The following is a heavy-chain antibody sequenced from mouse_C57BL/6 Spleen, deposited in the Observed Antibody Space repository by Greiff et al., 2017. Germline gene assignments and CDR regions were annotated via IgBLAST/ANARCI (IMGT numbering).Heavy chain of an antibody. CDR2: IYPGNGGT. V-gene: IGHV1-5*01. CDR3: TCRTWDEDPYFDY. CDR1: GYTFTSYW. Sequence: VQLQQSGTVLARPGASVKMSCKTSGYTFTSYWMPWVKQRPGQGLEWIGAIYPGNGGTSYNQKFKGKAKLTAVTSASTAYMELSSLTNEDSAVYCGTCRTWDEDPYFDYWGQGTTLTVSS. D-gene: IGHD4-1*01. J-gene: IGHJ2*01.